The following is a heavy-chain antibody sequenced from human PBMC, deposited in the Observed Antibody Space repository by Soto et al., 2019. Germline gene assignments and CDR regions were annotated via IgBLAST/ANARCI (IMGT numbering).Heavy chain of an antibody. V-gene: IGHV1-69*13. Sequence: SVKVSCKASGCTFSSYAISWVRQAPGQGLEWMGGIIPIFGTANYAQKFQGRVTITADESTSTAYMELSSLRSEDTAVYYCARELRFVEWSHPPDNNWFDPWGQGTLVPSPQ. D-gene: IGHD3-3*01. CDR1: GCTFSSYA. J-gene: IGHJ5*02. CDR2: IIPIFGTA. CDR3: ARELRFVEWSHPPDNNWFDP.